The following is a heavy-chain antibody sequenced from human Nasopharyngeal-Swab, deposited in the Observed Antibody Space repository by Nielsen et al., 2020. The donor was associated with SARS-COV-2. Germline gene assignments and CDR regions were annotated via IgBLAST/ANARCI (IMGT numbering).Heavy chain of an antibody. CDR1: GDSIAYSTFY. V-gene: IGHV4-39*01. CDR3: VRSSSWYYFDY. Sequence: GSLRLSCTVSGDSIAYSTFYWGWIRQPPGKGLEWIGNIYYNGNTYQNPSLKSQLTISVDKSKNQFSLQLSSVTAADTAVYYCVRSSSWYYFDYWAQGTQVTVSS. D-gene: IGHD6-13*01. J-gene: IGHJ4*02. CDR2: IYYNGNT.